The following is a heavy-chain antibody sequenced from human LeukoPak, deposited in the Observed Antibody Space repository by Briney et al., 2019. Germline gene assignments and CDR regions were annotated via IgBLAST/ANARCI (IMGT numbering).Heavy chain of an antibody. D-gene: IGHD4-17*01. V-gene: IGHV4-31*03. CDR2: IYYSGST. CDR3: ARVPDYGDYWGQFDY. J-gene: IGHJ4*02. CDR1: GGSISSGGYY. Sequence: SETLSLTCTVSGGSISSGGYYWSWIRQHPGKGLEWIGYIYYSGSTYYNPSLKSRVTISVDTSKNQFSLKLSSVTAADTAVYYCARVPDYGDYWGQFDYWGQGTLVTVSS.